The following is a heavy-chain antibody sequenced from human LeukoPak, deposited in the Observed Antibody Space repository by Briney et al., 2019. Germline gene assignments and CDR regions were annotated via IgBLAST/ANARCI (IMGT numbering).Heavy chain of an antibody. J-gene: IGHJ4*02. CDR3: ARIRLISEKNPNRRVPAAIGCFDY. CDR2: IYYSGST. D-gene: IGHD2-2*01. V-gene: IGHV4-59*04. Sequence: SETLSLTCTVSGGSISSYYWSWIRQPPGKGLEWIGYIYYSGSTYYNPSLKSRVTMSVDTSKNQFSLKLSSVTAVDTAVYYCARIRLISEKNPNRRVPAAIGCFDYWGQGTLVTVSS. CDR1: GGSISSYY.